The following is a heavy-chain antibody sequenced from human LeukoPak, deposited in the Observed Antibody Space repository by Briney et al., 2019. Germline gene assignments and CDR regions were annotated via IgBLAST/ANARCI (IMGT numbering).Heavy chain of an antibody. Sequence: SVNVSCKASGGTFSSYAISWVRQAPGQGLEWMGGIIPIFGTANYAQKFQGRVTITADESTSTAYMELSSLRSEDTAVYYCARGARNSYGLISGGMDVWGQGTTVTVSS. J-gene: IGHJ6*02. V-gene: IGHV1-69*13. D-gene: IGHD5-18*01. CDR3: ARGARNSYGLISGGMDV. CDR2: IIPIFGTA. CDR1: GGTFSSYA.